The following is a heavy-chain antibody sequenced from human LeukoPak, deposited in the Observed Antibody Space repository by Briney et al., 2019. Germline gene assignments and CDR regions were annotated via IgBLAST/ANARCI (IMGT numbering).Heavy chain of an antibody. CDR3: ARGTYYYEF. Sequence: GGSLRVSCAASKFTFSSYWMSWVRQAPGKGLEWVAYMNQLGNEKNYLNSVKGRFTISRDNAKNSLYLQMTSLRAEDTAVYYCARGTYYYEFWGQGTLVTVSS. J-gene: IGHJ4*02. CDR1: KFTFSSYW. CDR2: MNQLGNEK. V-gene: IGHV3-7*04. D-gene: IGHD3-16*01.